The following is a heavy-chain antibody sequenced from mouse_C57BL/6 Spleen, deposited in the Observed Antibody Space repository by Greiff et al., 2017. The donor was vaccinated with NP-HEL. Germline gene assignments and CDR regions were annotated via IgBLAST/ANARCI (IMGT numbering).Heavy chain of an antibody. CDR3: ARVYYGSSHWYFDV. Sequence: VKLQESGAELARPGASVKLSCKASGYTFTSYGISWVKQRTGQGLEWIGEIYPRSGNTYYNEKFKGKATLTADKSSSTAYMELRSLTSEDSAVYFCARVYYGSSHWYFDVWGTGTTVTVSS. CDR2: IYPRSGNT. CDR1: GYTFTSYG. J-gene: IGHJ1*03. D-gene: IGHD1-1*01. V-gene: IGHV1-81*01.